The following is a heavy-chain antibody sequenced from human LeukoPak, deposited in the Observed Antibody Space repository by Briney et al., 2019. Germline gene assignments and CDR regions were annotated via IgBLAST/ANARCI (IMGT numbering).Heavy chain of an antibody. CDR1: GYTFTSYG. CDR3: ARAYDSSGYNHALGAFDI. V-gene: IGHV1-46*01. J-gene: IGHJ3*02. D-gene: IGHD3-22*01. CDR2: INPSGGST. Sequence: ASVKVSCKASGYTFTSYGISWVRQAPGQGLEWMGIINPSGGSTSYAQKFQGRVTMTRDTSTSTVYMELSSLRSEDTAVYYCARAYDSSGYNHALGAFDIWGQGTMVTVSS.